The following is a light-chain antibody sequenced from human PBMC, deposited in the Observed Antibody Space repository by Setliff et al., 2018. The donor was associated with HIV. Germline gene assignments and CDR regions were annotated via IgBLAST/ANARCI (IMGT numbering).Light chain of an antibody. CDR1: SNDVGRYDY. J-gene: IGLJ1*01. CDR3: TSYTTGSTLYV. CDR2: QVN. V-gene: IGLV2-14*01. Sequence: ALAQPASVSGSPGQSITISCTGTSNDVGRYDYISWYQQHPGKAPKLMIFQVNNRPSGVSNRFSGSKSGNTASLTISGLQAEDDADYYCTSYTTGSTLYVFGTGTKGTV.